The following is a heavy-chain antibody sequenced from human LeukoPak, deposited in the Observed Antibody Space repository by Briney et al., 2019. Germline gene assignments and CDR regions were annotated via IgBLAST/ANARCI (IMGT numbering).Heavy chain of an antibody. Sequence: PGGSLRLSCAASGFTVSSNYMSWVRQAPGKGLEWVSLIYSGGSTYYADSVKGRFTISRDNSKNTLYLQMNSLRAQDTAVYYCARDRRGYDSSGYYKNNYWYFDLWGRGTLVTVSS. J-gene: IGHJ2*01. CDR3: ARDRRGYDSSGYYKNNYWYFDL. CDR2: IYSGGST. CDR1: GFTVSSNY. D-gene: IGHD3-22*01. V-gene: IGHV3-53*01.